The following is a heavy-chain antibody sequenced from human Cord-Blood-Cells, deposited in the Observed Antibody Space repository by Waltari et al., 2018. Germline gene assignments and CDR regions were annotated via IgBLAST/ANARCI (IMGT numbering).Heavy chain of an antibody. J-gene: IGHJ4*02. Sequence: QVQLVQSGAEVKKPGASVKVSCKASGYTFTGYYMPWVRQAPGQGLEWMGRIKPNSGGTNDAQKFQGRVTMTRETSISTGYMELSRLRSDDTAVYYCARETGGVTIFGVVDYWGQGTLVTVSS. V-gene: IGHV1-2*06. CDR3: ARETGGVTIFGVVDY. CDR2: IKPNSGGT. CDR1: GYTFTGYY. D-gene: IGHD3-3*01.